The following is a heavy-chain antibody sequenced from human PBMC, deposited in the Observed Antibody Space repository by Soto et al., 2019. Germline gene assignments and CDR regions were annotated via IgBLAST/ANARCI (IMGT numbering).Heavy chain of an antibody. D-gene: IGHD3-22*01. J-gene: IGHJ6*02. CDR3: ARVLINYYDSSGSSPGEKNRQTDYYYGMDV. V-gene: IGHV4-39*01. CDR1: GGSVSSGSFY. CDR2: VYYNGDT. Sequence: SETLSLTCSVSGGSVSSGSFYWGWIRQPPGKGLEWIGNVYYNGDTSYNLSLKSRVTISVDTSKNQFSLKLSSVTAADTAVYYCARVLINYYDSSGSSPGEKNRQTDYYYGMDVWGQGTTVTVSS.